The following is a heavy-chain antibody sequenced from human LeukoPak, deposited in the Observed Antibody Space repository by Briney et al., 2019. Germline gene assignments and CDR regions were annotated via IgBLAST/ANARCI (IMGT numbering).Heavy chain of an antibody. V-gene: IGHV3-9*03. CDR2: ISWNSGSI. CDR3: AKGAYYDFWSGHFHFDY. Sequence: PGGSLRLSCAASGFTFDDYAMHWVRQAPGKGLEWVSGISWNSGSIGYADSVKGRFTISRDNAKNSLYLQMNSLRAEDMALYYCAKGAYYDFWSGHFHFDYWGQGTLVTVSS. CDR1: GFTFDDYA. D-gene: IGHD3-3*01. J-gene: IGHJ4*02.